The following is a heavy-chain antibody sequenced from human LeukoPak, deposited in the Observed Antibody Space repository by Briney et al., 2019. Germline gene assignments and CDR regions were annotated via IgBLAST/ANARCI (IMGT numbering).Heavy chain of an antibody. J-gene: IGHJ6*03. CDR1: GYTFTSYG. CDR3: ARVRYDILTGYYYYMDV. Sequence: ASVNVSCKASGYTFTSYGISWVRQAPGQGLERMGWISAYNGNTNYAQKLQGRVTMTTDTSTSTAYMELRSLRSDDTAVYYCARVRYDILTGYYYYMDVWGKGTTVTISS. CDR2: ISAYNGNT. V-gene: IGHV1-18*01. D-gene: IGHD3-9*01.